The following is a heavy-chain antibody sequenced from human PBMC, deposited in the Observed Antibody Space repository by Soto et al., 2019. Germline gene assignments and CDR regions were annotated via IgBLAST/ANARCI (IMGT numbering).Heavy chain of an antibody. CDR1: GFTFSSYE. Sequence: GGSLRLSCAASGFTFSSYEMNWVRQAPGKGLEWVSYISSSGSTIYYADSVKGRFTISRDNAKNSLYLQMNSLRAEDTAVYYCERDTMIVVVSYGMDVWGQGTTVTVSS. V-gene: IGHV3-48*03. CDR3: ERDTMIVVVSYGMDV. CDR2: ISSSGSTI. J-gene: IGHJ6*02. D-gene: IGHD3-22*01.